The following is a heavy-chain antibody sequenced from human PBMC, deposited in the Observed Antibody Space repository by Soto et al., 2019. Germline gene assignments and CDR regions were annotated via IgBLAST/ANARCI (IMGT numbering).Heavy chain of an antibody. V-gene: IGHV4-30-4*01. CDR1: GGSMSSGDHY. CDR2: VDNSGST. Sequence: SETLSLTCSLSGGSMSSGDHYWSWIRQPPGKGLEWIGYVDNSGSTDYNPSLKSRVTISVDTSKNQFSLNLTSVTAADTAVYYCASCYARRRYYYAFDIWGQGTMVTVSS. D-gene: IGHD3-22*01. J-gene: IGHJ3*02. CDR3: ASCYARRRYYYAFDI.